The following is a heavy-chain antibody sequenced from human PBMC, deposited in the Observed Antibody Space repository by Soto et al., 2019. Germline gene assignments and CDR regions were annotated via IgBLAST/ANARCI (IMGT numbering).Heavy chain of an antibody. J-gene: IGHJ6*02. CDR3: TRVMVVAAAYNGMDV. D-gene: IGHD2-15*01. V-gene: IGHV3-49*04. CDR2: IRSKAYGGTT. CDR1: GFTFGDYA. Sequence: GGSLRLSCTASGFTFGDYAMNWVRQAPGKGLEWVGFIRSKAYGGTTEYAASVKGRFTISRDDSKSIAYLQMNSLKTEDTAVYYCTRVMVVAAAYNGMDVWGQGTTVTVSS.